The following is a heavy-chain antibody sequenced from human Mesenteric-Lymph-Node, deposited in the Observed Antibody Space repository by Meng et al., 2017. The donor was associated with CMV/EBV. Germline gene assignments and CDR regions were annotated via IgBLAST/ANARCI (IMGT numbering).Heavy chain of an antibody. J-gene: IGHJ6*02. D-gene: IGHD2-2*02. CDR1: GFTFSPCW. CDR3: ARDVCSSTSCYTDYYYGMDV. V-gene: IGHV3-7*01. CDR2: KKQDGSER. Sequence: GGSLRLSCAASGFTFSPCWMKRVRQAPGKGLEWVANKKQDGSERYYVDSVKGRFTISRDNAKNSLYLQMNSLRAEDTAVYYCARDVCSSTSCYTDYYYGMDVWGQGTTVTVSS.